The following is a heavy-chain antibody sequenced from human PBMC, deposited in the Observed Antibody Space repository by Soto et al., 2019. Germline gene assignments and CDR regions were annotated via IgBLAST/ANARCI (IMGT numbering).Heavy chain of an antibody. CDR1: GFIFSDYY. CDR3: ARDRDTMIRGVYQR. D-gene: IGHD3-10*01. CDR2: ISSSGDYT. Sequence: QVQLVESGGGLVKPGGSLRLSCAASGFIFSDYYMHWIRQAPGKGLEWVSYISSSGDYTNYADSVKGRVTVSRDNAKNSLYLKMSSLRAEDTAVYYCARDRDTMIRGVYQRWGQGTLVTVSS. J-gene: IGHJ1*01. V-gene: IGHV3-11*05.